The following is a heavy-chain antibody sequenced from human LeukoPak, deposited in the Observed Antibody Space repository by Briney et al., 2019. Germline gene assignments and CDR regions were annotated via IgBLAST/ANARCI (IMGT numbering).Heavy chain of an antibody. CDR1: GYTFTNYG. J-gene: IGHJ5*02. D-gene: IGHD1-1*01. Sequence: ASVKVSCKASGYTFTNYGINWVRQAPGQGLEWMGWISAYNGNTIYAQKLQDRVTMTTDTSTSTAYMDLGSLRSDDTAVYYCARDSGSGWFDPWGQGTLVTVSS. V-gene: IGHV1-18*01. CDR3: ARDSGSGWFDP. CDR2: ISAYNGNT.